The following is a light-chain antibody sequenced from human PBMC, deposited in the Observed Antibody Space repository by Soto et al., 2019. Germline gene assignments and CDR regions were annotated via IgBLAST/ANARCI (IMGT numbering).Light chain of an antibody. CDR1: QSVCSY. Sequence: EIVMTQSPATLSVSPGERVTLSCRASQSVCSYLAWYQQKPGQAPRLLIYGASTGATGIPARFSGSGSGTEFILTISSLQSEDFAVYYCQQYSKWPLTFGGGTKVDIK. CDR2: GAS. J-gene: IGKJ4*01. V-gene: IGKV3-15*01. CDR3: QQYSKWPLT.